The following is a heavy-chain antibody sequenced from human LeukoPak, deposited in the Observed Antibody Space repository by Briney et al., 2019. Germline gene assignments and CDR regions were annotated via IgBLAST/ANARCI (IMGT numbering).Heavy chain of an antibody. CDR1: GGSFSGYY. V-gene: IGHV4-34*01. CDR3: ARLAIPTNYYYGMDV. Sequence: SETLSLTCAVYGGSFSGYYWSWIRQPPGKGLEWFGEINHSGSTNYNPSLKSRVTISVDTSKNQFSLKPSSVTAADTAVYHCARLAIPTNYYYGMDVWGQGTTVTVSS. J-gene: IGHJ6*02. CDR2: INHSGST.